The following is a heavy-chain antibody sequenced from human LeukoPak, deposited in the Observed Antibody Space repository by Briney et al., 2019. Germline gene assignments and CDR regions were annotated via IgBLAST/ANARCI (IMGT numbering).Heavy chain of an antibody. V-gene: IGHV3-7*01. Sequence: GGSLRLSCATSGFTFSNYWMTWFRKAPGKGLEGVASIREDGSEKDYVDSGKGVFTISIDNAKNSLYMQMNRLRAEDTAVYYCARSYDYIWGTYRPFYYFDYWGQGTMVTVSS. D-gene: IGHD3-16*02. CDR3: ARSYDYIWGTYRPFYYFDY. J-gene: IGHJ4*02. CDR1: GFTFSNYW. CDR2: IREDGSEK.